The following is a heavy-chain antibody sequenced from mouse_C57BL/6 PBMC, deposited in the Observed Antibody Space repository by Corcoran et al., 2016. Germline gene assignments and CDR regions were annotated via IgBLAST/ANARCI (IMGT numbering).Heavy chain of an antibody. V-gene: IGHV9-3*01. J-gene: IGHJ2*01. D-gene: IGHD1-1*01. Sequence: QIQLVQSGPELKKPGETVKISCKASGYTFTTYGMSWVNQAPGKGLKWMGWINTYSGVPTYADDFKGRFAFSLETSASTAYLQINNLKNEDTATYFCARDSYYYGSSGYYFDYGGQGTTLTVSS. CDR2: INTYSGVP. CDR3: ARDSYYYGSSGYYFDY. CDR1: GYTFTTYG.